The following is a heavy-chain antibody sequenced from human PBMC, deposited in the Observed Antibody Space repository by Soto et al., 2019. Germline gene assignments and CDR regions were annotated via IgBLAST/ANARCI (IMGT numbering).Heavy chain of an antibody. D-gene: IGHD4-4*01. Sequence: EVQLLDSGGGLVQPGGSLRLSCAASGFTFSSYDMAWVRQAPGKGLDWVSSISANSGTTYYADSVKGRFTISRDDSKNTLYLQMNTLRVEDTAVYYCAKKSPGNSHFDYWGQGTLVTVSS. CDR1: GFTFSSYD. CDR3: AKKSPGNSHFDY. CDR2: ISANSGTT. V-gene: IGHV3-23*01. J-gene: IGHJ4*02.